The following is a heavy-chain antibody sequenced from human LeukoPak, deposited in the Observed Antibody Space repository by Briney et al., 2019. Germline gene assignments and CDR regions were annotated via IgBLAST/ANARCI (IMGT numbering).Heavy chain of an antibody. CDR2: MSYDGSKK. Sequence: GRSLRLSCAASGFTFTIYGMHWVRQAPGKGLEWVAVMSYDGSKKYYADSVKGRFTISRDNSKNTVSLQMNSLRAEDTAVYYCARVSIQLWYYFDYWGQGTLVTVSS. V-gene: IGHV3-30*03. J-gene: IGHJ4*02. CDR3: ARVSIQLWYYFDY. CDR1: GFTFTIYG. D-gene: IGHD5-18*01.